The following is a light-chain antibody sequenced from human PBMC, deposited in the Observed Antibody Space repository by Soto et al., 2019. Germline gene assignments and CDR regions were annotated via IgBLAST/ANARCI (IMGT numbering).Light chain of an antibody. CDR2: DVS. J-gene: IGLJ3*02. V-gene: IGLV2-11*02. CDR3: CSYAGSYTHWV. CDR1: SSDVGGYNY. Sequence: QSVLTQPRSVSGSPGQSVTISCTGTSSDVGGYNYVSLYQQHPGKAPKLMIYDVSKRPSGVPDRFSGSKSGNTASLTISGLQAEDEADYYCCSYAGSYTHWVFGGGTKLTV.